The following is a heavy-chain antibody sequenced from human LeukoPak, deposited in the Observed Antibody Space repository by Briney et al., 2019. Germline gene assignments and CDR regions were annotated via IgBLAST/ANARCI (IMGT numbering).Heavy chain of an antibody. D-gene: IGHD5-24*01. CDR1: GFTFSSYG. Sequence: GGTLRLSCAASGFTFSSYGMSWVRQAPGKGLEWVSSISSSSSYIYYADSVKGRFTISRDNAKNSLYLQMNSLRAEDTAVYYCARRDGYNFDYWGQGTLVTVSS. J-gene: IGHJ4*02. CDR2: ISSSSSYI. V-gene: IGHV3-21*01. CDR3: ARRDGYNFDY.